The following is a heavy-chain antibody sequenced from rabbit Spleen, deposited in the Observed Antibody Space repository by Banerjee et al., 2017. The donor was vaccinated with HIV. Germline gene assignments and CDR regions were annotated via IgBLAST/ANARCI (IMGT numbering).Heavy chain of an antibody. V-gene: IGHV1S45*01. D-gene: IGHD1-1*01. J-gene: IGHJ3*01. CDR2: INTIPGKT. Sequence: QEQLVESGGGLVQPGGSLKLSCKASGFSFSEKEVMCWVRQAPGKGLEWIGCINTIPGKTLYATWAKGRFTISRASSTTVFLQMTRLTAADTATYFCARDLPEIVGWNFGFWGQGTLVTVS. CDR3: ARDLPEIVGWNFGF. CDR1: GFSFSEKEV.